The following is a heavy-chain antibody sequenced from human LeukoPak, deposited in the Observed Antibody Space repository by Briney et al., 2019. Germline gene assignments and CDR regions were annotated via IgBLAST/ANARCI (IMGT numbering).Heavy chain of an antibody. CDR1: GVTFSSFW. CDR3: ARDLGYCSSTSCMRVY. J-gene: IGHJ4*02. D-gene: IGHD2-2*01. CDR2: INTDGRST. V-gene: IGHV3-74*03. Sequence: PGGSLRLSCAASGVTFSSFWLHWVGQAPGKELVWVSRINTDGRSTTHADSGKGRFTIARDNAKHSMYLQMNSLRAEETAVYYCARDLGYCSSTSCMRVYWGQGTLVTVSA.